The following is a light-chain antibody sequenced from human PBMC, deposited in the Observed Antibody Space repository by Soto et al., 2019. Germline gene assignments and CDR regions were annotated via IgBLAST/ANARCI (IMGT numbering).Light chain of an antibody. J-gene: IGKJ3*01. CDR2: GAS. Sequence: EIVMTQSTATLSVSPGERATLSCGASQCVSSSLAWYQPRPGQAPRLLIYGASTRATGIPTRFSGSGSGTETDFTLTISSLQSEDFAVYYCQQYNNWPIFTCGPGTKVDIK. CDR3: QQYNNWPIFT. V-gene: IGKV3-15*01. CDR1: QCVSSS.